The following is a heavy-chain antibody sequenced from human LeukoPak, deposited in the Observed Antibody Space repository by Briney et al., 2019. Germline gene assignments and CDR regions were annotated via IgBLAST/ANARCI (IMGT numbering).Heavy chain of an antibody. V-gene: IGHV1-18*01. CDR2: ISAYSGNT. CDR3: ARDKPTAFYYYYGMDV. Sequence: ASVKVSCKASGYTFTSYGLSWVPQAPGQGLEWMGWISAYSGNTNYAQTLQGRVTITTDTSTSTAYMELRSLRSDDTAVYYCARDKPTAFYYYYGMDVWGQGTTVTVSS. CDR1: GYTFTSYG. J-gene: IGHJ6*02.